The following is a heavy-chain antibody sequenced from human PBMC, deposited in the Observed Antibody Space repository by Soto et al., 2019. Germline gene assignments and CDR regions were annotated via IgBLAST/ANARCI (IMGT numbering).Heavy chain of an antibody. CDR1: GGSISSGDYY. CDR3: ARDELIGRVCGGDCSTSDYYYGMDV. CDR2: IYYSGST. Sequence: QVQLQESGPGLVKPSQTPSLTCTVSGGSISSGDYYWSWIRQPPGKGLEWIGYIYYSGSTYYNPSRKSRVTIAVDTSKNQFSPKLSSVTAADTAVYYCARDELIGRVCGGDCSTSDYYYGMDVWGQGTTVTVSS. J-gene: IGHJ6*02. D-gene: IGHD2-21*02. V-gene: IGHV4-30-4*01.